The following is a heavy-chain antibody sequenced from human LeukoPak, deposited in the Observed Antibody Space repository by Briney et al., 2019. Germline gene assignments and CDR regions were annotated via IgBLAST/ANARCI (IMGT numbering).Heavy chain of an antibody. V-gene: IGHV3-48*01. CDR3: TRDRIGSGTYN. CDR2: ITSSSSTI. J-gene: IGHJ4*02. CDR1: GLTFSNYS. D-gene: IGHD3-10*01. Sequence: PGGSLRLSCAASGLTFSNYSMNWVRQAPGKGLEWLSYITSSSSTIYYADSVKGRFTISRDNAKSSLYLQMNSLRAEDTAVYYCTRDRIGSGTYNWGQGTLVTVSS.